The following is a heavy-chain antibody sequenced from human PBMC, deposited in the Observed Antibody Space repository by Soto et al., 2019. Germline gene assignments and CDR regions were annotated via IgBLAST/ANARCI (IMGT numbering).Heavy chain of an antibody. CDR1: GFTFSSYA. CDR3: ARLEPVTPSY. CDR2: ISSNGGST. V-gene: IGHV3-64*01. D-gene: IGHD4-17*01. Sequence: EVQLVESGGGLVQPGGSLRLSCAASGFTFSSYAMHWVRQAPGKGLEYVSAISSNGGSTYYANSVKGRFTISRDNSKNALYLQMGSLRAEDLAVYYCARLEPVTPSYWGQGSLVTVSS. J-gene: IGHJ4*02.